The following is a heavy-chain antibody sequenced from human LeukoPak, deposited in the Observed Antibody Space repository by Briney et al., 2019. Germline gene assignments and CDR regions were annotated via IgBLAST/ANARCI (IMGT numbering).Heavy chain of an antibody. CDR2: IYHSGST. D-gene: IGHD6-6*01. J-gene: IGHJ4*02. CDR3: ARERPSSSSSLDY. CDR1: GGSISSGGYY. V-gene: IGHV4-30-2*01. Sequence: SETLSLTCTVSGGSISSGGYYWSWIRQPPGKGLEWIGYIYHSGSTYYNPSLKSRVTISVDRSKNQFSLKLSSVTAADTAVYYCARERPSSSSSLDYWGQRTLVTVSS.